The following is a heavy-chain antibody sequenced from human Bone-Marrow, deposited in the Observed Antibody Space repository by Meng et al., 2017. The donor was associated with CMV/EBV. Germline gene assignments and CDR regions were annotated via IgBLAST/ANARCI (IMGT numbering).Heavy chain of an antibody. Sequence: LRLSCAISGDSVSSNSAAWNWIRQSPSRGLEWLGRTYYRSKWYNDYAVSVKSRITINPDTSKNQFSLQLTSVTPEDTAVYFCARAGRSYLYYFDYWGQGTLVTVSS. CDR3: ARAGRSYLYYFDY. J-gene: IGHJ4*02. CDR2: TYYRSKWYN. V-gene: IGHV6-1*01. D-gene: IGHD3-22*01. CDR1: GDSVSSNSAA.